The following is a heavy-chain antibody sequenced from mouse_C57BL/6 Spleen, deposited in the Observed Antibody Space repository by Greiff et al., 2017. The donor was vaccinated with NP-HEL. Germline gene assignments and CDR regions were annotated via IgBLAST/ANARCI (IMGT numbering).Heavy chain of an antibody. CDR1: GFTFSSYA. Sequence: EVKLMESGGGLVKPGGSLKLSCAASGFTFSSYAMSWVRQTPEKRLEWVATISDGGSYTYYPDNVKGRFTISRDNAKNNLYLQMSHLKSEDTAMYYCAREGGNFQGVDYWGQGTSVTVSS. V-gene: IGHV5-4*01. D-gene: IGHD2-1*01. CDR3: AREGGNFQGVDY. J-gene: IGHJ4*01. CDR2: ISDGGSYT.